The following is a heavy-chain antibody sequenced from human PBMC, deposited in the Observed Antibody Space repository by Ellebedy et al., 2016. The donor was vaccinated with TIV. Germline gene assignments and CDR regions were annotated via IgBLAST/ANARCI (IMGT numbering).Heavy chain of an antibody. Sequence: GESLKISXAASGFTFSDYYMSWIRQAPGKGLVWVSRIGTDGTGTIYADSVKGRFTISRDDAKSSVFLHMHSLTADDTAVYFCANDPSREWGVTLVPSVGQKDAFNMWGQGTLVTVSA. D-gene: IGHD1-26*01. J-gene: IGHJ3*02. V-gene: IGHV3-11*06. CDR1: GFTFSDYY. CDR3: ANDPSREWGVTLVPSVGQKDAFNM. CDR2: IGTDGTGT.